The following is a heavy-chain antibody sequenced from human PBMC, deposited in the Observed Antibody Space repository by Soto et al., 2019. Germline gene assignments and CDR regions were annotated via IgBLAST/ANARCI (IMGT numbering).Heavy chain of an antibody. J-gene: IGHJ4*02. V-gene: IGHV3-23*01. CDR3: AKGRGYQPRTFDY. D-gene: IGHD3-22*01. Sequence: EVQLLESGGGLVQPGGSLRLSCAASGFTFSSYAMSWVRQAPGKGLEWVSAISGSGGSTYYADSVKGRFTISRNNSKNTLYLQMNSMRAEDTAVYYCAKGRGYQPRTFDYWGQGTLVTVSS. CDR1: GFTFSSYA. CDR2: ISGSGGST.